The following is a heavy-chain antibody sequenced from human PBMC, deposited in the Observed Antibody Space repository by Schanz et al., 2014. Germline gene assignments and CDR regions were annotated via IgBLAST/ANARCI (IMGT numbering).Heavy chain of an antibody. CDR3: ARDIQYPYDTSGPVGAFDI. CDR1: GGTFSSYA. CDR2: IIPILGME. Sequence: QVQLVQSGAEVKKPGSSVKVSCKASGGTFSSYAFSWVRQAPGQGLEWMGKIIPILGMENYAQKFQGRVTITADISTSTDYMDLSSLRSDDTAVYYCARDIQYPYDTSGPVGAFDIWGQGTVVTVSS. D-gene: IGHD3-22*01. V-gene: IGHV1-69*04. J-gene: IGHJ3*02.